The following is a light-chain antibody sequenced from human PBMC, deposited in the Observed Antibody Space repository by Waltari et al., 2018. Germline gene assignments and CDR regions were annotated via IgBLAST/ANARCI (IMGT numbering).Light chain of an antibody. J-gene: IGKJ1*01. CDR1: RSVRYRAKRNNY. CDR2: WAS. V-gene: IGKV4-1*01. CDR3: QQYYDTPWT. Sequence: DIVMTQSPASLRVSLGERATITCKYIRSVRYRAKRNNYLACYQQKLGLPPKLLIYWASTRESGVPGRFSGSGSGTNFTLTISSLQAEDVAVYYCQQYYDTPWTFGQGTKVEIK.